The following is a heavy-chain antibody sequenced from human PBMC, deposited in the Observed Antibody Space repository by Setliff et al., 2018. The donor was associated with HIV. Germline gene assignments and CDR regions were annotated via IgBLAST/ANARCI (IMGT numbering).Heavy chain of an antibody. CDR1: GFTFSSHN. V-gene: IGHV3-21*06. J-gene: IGHJ4*02. CDR3: ARDKDMTVAFDL. D-gene: IGHD3-22*01. CDR2: ISPSGAYI. Sequence: SGGSLRLSCAASGFTFSSHNMNWVRQVPGKGLEWVSSISPSGAYIYYADSMKGRFTISRDNAKNSLYLQMNSLTVEDTAVYYCARDKDMTVAFDLWGQGTPVTVSS.